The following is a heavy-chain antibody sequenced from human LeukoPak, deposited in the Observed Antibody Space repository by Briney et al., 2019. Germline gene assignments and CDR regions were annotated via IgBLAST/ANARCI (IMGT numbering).Heavy chain of an antibody. J-gene: IGHJ3*02. CDR2: IIPIFGTA. D-gene: IGHD1-26*01. V-gene: IGHV1-69*05. CDR1: GVTFSSYA. CDR3: ARGWERHHSAFDI. Sequence: SVKVSCKASGVTFSSYAISWVRQAPGQGLEWMGGIIPIFGTANYAQKFQGRVTITTDESTSTAYMELSSLRSEDTAVYYCARGWERHHSAFDIWGQGTMVTVSS.